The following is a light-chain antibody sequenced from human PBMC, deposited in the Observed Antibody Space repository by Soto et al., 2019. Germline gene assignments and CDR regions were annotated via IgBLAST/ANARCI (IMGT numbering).Light chain of an antibody. Sequence: QCVLNKTASWSGSHRQSITIACTGASGDSGSYNRVSWYQQHPGKAPKLIIYEVTDRPSGVSNRFSGSKSGNTASLTISGLQAEDEAEYYCSSYPNINTRVWVFGTGTKVTVL. CDR1: SGDSGSYNR. CDR2: EVT. V-gene: IGLV2-14*01. CDR3: SSYPNINTRVWV. J-gene: IGLJ1*01.